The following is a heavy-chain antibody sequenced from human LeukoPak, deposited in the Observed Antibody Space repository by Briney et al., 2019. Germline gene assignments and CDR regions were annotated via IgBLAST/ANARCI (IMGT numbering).Heavy chain of an antibody. D-gene: IGHD3-10*01. CDR1: GYTFTSYA. CDR2: INAGNGNT. J-gene: IGHJ4*02. V-gene: IGHV1-3*01. CDR3: ARDWDPMWFGELFPY. Sequence: ASVKVSCKASGYTFTSYAMHWVRQAPGQRLEWMGWINAGNGNTKYPQKFQGRVTITRDTSASTAYMELSSLRSEDTAVYYCARDWDPMWFGELFPYWGQGTLVTVSS.